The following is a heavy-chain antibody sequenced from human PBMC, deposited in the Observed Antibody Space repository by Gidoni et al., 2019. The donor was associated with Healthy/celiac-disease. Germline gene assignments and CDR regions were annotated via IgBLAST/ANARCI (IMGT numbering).Heavy chain of an antibody. V-gene: IGHV3-21*01. CDR3: ARFQDIWVWTTNYYYYMDV. Sequence: EVQLVESGGGLVKPGGSLRLSCAASGFTFSSYSMNWVRQAPGRGLEWVSSISSSSSYIYYADSVKGRFTISRDNAKNSLYLQMNSLRAEDTAVYYFARFQDIWVWTTNYYYYMDVWGKGTTVTVSS. CDR1: GFTFSSYS. CDR2: ISSSSSYI. J-gene: IGHJ6*03. D-gene: IGHD2-15*01.